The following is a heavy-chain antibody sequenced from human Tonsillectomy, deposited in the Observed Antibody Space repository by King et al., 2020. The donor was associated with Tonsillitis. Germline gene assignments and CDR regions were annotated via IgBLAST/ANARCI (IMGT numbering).Heavy chain of an antibody. CDR1: GFTLSSYG. CDR3: AKDSCSGGSCYSAYYGMDV. CDR2: ISYDGSNK. Sequence: VQLVQSGGGVVQPGRSLRLSCAASGFTLSSYGMHWVRQAPGKGLEWVAVISYDGSNKYYADSVKGRFTISRDNSKNTLYLQMNSLRAEDTAVYYCAKDSCSGGSCYSAYYGMDVWGQGTTVTVSS. J-gene: IGHJ6*02. V-gene: IGHV3-30*18. D-gene: IGHD2-15*01.